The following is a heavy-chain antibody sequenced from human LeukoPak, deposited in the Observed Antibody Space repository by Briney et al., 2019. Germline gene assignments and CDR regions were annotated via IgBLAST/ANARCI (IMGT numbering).Heavy chain of an antibody. V-gene: IGHV4-59*08. Sequence: SETLSLTCTVSGVSISSYYWSGIRQPPGKGLEWIGSMYYSGSTNYKPSLKSRVTISVDTSKNQFSLKLSSVPAADTAVYYCARSFHKLVGGTGFDYWGQGTLVTVSS. D-gene: IGHD1-26*01. CDR1: GVSISSYY. CDR3: ARSFHKLVGGTGFDY. J-gene: IGHJ4*02. CDR2: MYYSGST.